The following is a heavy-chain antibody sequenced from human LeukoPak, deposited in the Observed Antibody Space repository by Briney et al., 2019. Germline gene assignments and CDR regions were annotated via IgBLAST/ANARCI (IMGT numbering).Heavy chain of an antibody. V-gene: IGHV6-1*01. J-gene: IGHJ4*02. Sequence: SQTLSLTCAISGDSVSSNSAAWNWIRQSPSRGLEWLGRTYYRSKWYNDYAVFVKSRTTINPDTSKNQFSLQLNSVTPEDTAMYYCARDRMAGGSFYFDYWGQGILVTVSS. CDR1: GDSVSSNSAA. CDR3: ARDRMAGGSFYFDY. CDR2: TYYRSKWYN. D-gene: IGHD3-10*01.